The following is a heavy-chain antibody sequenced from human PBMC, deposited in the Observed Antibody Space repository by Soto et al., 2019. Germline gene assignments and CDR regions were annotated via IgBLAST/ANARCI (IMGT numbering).Heavy chain of an antibody. V-gene: IGHV3-23*01. Sequence: LRLSCAASGFTFSSYAMSWVRQAPGKGLEWVSAISGSGGSTYYADSVKGRFTISRDNSKNTLYLQMNSLRAEDTAVYYCAKETSSDSSGYLDAFDIWGQGTLVTVSS. CDR1: GFTFSSYA. J-gene: IGHJ3*02. CDR3: AKETSSDSSGYLDAFDI. D-gene: IGHD3-22*01. CDR2: ISGSGGST.